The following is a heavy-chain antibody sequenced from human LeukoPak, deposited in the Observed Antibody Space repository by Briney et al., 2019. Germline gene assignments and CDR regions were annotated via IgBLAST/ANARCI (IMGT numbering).Heavy chain of an antibody. J-gene: IGHJ6*03. Sequence: GGSLRLPCAASGFTFSSYSMNWVRQGPGKGREGVSSISSSSSYIYYADSVKGRFTISRDNAKNSLYLQMNSLRAEDTAVYYCARDGRDFWSGINYYYYYMDVWGKGTTVTVSS. V-gene: IGHV3-21*01. CDR1: GFTFSSYS. CDR3: ARDGRDFWSGINYYYYYMDV. CDR2: ISSSSSYI. D-gene: IGHD3-3*01.